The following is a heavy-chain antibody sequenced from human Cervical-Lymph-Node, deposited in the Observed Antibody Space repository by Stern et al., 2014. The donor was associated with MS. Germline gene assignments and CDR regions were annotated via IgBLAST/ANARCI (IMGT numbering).Heavy chain of an antibody. D-gene: IGHD6-13*01. CDR3: ARVLRRRVIGAPGAGYYFDY. CDR2: IFYRGST. J-gene: IGHJ4*02. CDR1: GDSINYTY. Sequence: QVPLVQSGPGLMKPSETLSPTCTVSGDSINYTYWGWIPQPPGKALEWIGYIFYRGSTTYNPSLKSRVTISVDTAKNQVSLNLSSVTAADTAVYYCARVLRRRVIGAPGAGYYFDYWGQGTLVTVPS. V-gene: IGHV4-59*01.